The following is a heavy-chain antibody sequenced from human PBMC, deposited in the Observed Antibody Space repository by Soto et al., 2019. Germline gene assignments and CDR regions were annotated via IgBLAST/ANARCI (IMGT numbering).Heavy chain of an antibody. D-gene: IGHD6-19*01. CDR2: ISWNSGSI. CDR1: GFTFDDYA. J-gene: IGHJ3*02. Sequence: EVQLVESGGGLVQPGRSLRLSCAASGFTFDDYAMHWVRQAPGKGLEWVSGISWNSGSIGYADSVKGRFTISRDNXMNSLYLQMNSLRAEDTALYYCAKDRWLEAKDAFDIWGQGTMVTVSS. V-gene: IGHV3-9*01. CDR3: AKDRWLEAKDAFDI.